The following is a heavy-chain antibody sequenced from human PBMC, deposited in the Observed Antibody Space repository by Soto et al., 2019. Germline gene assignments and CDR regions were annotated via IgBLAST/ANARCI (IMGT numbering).Heavy chain of an antibody. CDR3: AGRGYFDGLLEGSAFDS. CDR2: INHSGST. V-gene: IGHV4-34*01. D-gene: IGHD3-9*01. J-gene: IGHJ3*02. Sequence: PSETLSLTCAVYGGSFSGYYWSWIRQPPWKGLEWIGEINHSGSTNYNPSLKSRVTISVDTSKNQFSLKLSSVTAADTAVYYCAGRGYFDGLLEGSAFDSWGQGTMVTVSS. CDR1: GGSFSGYY.